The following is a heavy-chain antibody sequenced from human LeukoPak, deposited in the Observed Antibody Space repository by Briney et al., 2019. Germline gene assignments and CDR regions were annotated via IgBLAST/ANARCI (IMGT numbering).Heavy chain of an antibody. CDR3: ARDPPPLYSSGWYYFDY. J-gene: IGHJ4*02. D-gene: IGHD6-19*01. CDR2: IKQDGSEK. V-gene: IGHV3-7*01. CDR1: GFTFSSYW. Sequence: SGGSLRLSCAASGFTFSSYWMSWVRQAPGKGLEWVANIKQDGSEKYYVDSVKGRFTISRDNAKNSLYLQMSSLRAEDTAVYYCARDPPPLYSSGWYYFDYWGQGTLVTVSS.